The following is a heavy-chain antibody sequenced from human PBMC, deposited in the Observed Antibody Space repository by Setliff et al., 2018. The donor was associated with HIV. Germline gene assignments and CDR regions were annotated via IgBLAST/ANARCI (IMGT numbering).Heavy chain of an antibody. J-gene: IGHJ6*03. CDR2: ISSNGGRT. V-gene: IGHV3-64D*09. D-gene: IGHD3-22*01. CDR3: ARGFSGDYLFTGYMDV. Sequence: GGSLRLSCSASGFTFSSYAMHWVRQAPGKGLEYVSAISSNGGRTYYADSVKGRFTISRDNSKNTLYLQMSSLRAEDTAVYYCARGFSGDYLFTGYMDVWGKGTTVTVSS. CDR1: GFTFSSYA.